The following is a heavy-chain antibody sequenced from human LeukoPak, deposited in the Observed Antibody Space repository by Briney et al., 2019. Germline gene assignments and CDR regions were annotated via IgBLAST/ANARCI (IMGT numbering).Heavy chain of an antibody. V-gene: IGHV3-13*01. CDR1: GFTFSTSD. J-gene: IGHJ2*01. D-gene: IGHD1-1*01. CDR2: IRPAGDT. Sequence: GGSLRLSCVGSGFTFSTSDFHWVRQSPGKDLEGVAAIRPAGDTYYPDSMKGRFTNSRENAQNSLYLQMNSLRVQDTGVQYCVPEGRSPNWNNWYFHLWGRGTLVTVPS. CDR3: VPEGRSPNWNNWYFHL.